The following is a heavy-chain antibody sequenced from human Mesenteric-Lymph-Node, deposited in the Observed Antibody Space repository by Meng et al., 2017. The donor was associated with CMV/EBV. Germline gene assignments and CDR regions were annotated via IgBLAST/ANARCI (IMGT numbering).Heavy chain of an antibody. CDR2: INHSGST. CDR1: GGSFSGYY. V-gene: IGHV4-34*01. D-gene: IGHD4-23*01. Sequence: QLHLPQWGVGRLKPPETRSSTGAVYGGSFSGYYWSWIRQPPGKGLEWIGEINHSGSTNYNPSLKSRVTISVDTSKNQFSLKLSSVTAADTAVYYCARHQRWLKSEGGFNYWGQGTLVTVSS. CDR3: ARHQRWLKSEGGFNY. J-gene: IGHJ4*02.